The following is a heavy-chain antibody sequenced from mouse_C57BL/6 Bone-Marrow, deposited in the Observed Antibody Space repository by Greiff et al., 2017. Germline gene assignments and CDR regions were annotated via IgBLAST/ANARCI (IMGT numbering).Heavy chain of an antibody. D-gene: IGHD2-1*01. J-gene: IGHJ3*01. CDR2: IHPNSGST. CDR1: GYTFTSYW. Sequence: QVQLQQPGAELVKPGASVKLSCKASGYTFTSYWMHWVKQRPGQGLEWIGMIHPNSGSTNYNEKFKSKATLTVDKSSSTAYMQLSSLTSEDSAVYYGAIYYGNLAWFAYWGQGTRVTVSA. V-gene: IGHV1-64*01. CDR3: AIYYGNLAWFAY.